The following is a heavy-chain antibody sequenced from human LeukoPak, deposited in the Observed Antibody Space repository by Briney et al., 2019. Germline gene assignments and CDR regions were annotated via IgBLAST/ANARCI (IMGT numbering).Heavy chain of an antibody. D-gene: IGHD3-10*01. CDR3: ARHKLWFGEFDY. CDR2: INHSGST. CDR1: GYSISSAYY. V-gene: IGHV4-38-2*02. Sequence: SETLSLTCTVSGYSISSAYYWSWIRQPPGKGLEWIGEINHSGSTNYNPSLKSRVTISVDTSKNQFSLKLSSVTAADTAVYYCARHKLWFGEFDYWGQGTLVTVSS. J-gene: IGHJ4*02.